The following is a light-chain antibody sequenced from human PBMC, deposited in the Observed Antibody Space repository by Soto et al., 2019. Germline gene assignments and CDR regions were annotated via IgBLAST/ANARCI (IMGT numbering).Light chain of an antibody. J-gene: IGLJ2*01. V-gene: IGLV1-40*01. Sequence: QSVLTQPPSVSGAPGQRVTISCTGSSSNIGANYDLHWYQQLPGTAPKLLIYGNNNRPSGVPDRFSGSKSGTSASLAITGLQAEDEADYYCQSYDSSLIGVVFGGGTKVTVL. CDR2: GNN. CDR3: QSYDSSLIGVV. CDR1: SSNIGANYD.